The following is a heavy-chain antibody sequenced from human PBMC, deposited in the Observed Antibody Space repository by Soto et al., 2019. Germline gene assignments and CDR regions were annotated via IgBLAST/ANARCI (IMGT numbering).Heavy chain of an antibody. CDR1: GFTFSNAW. CDR2: IRSKNDAETT. Sequence: GGSLRLSCAASGFTFSNAWMNWARQAPGKGLEWLGLIRSKNDAETTEYAASVKGRFTISRDDSKRITYLQMNGLQTEDTAVYYCQATVTTRRDSDYWGQGTLVTVSS. V-gene: IGHV3-15*07. CDR3: QATVTTRRDSDY. D-gene: IGHD4-17*01. J-gene: IGHJ4*02.